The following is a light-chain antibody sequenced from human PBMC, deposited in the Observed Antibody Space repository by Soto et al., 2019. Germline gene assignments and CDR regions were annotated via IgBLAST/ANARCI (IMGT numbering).Light chain of an antibody. CDR3: QQYNNWPGWA. Sequence: EIVMTQSPVTLSVSPGERVTLSCRASQTISSNLAWYQQKPGQAPRLLIYGASTRATGIPARFSGSGSGTEFTLNIGSLQSEDFAVYYCQQYNNWPGWAFGQGTKVE. CDR2: GAS. CDR1: QTISSN. V-gene: IGKV3-15*01. J-gene: IGKJ1*01.